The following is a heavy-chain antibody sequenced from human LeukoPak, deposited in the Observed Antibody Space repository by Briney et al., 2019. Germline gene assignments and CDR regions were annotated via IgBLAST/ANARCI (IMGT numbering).Heavy chain of an antibody. CDR2: IWYDASNK. D-gene: IGHD6-13*01. J-gene: IGHJ5*02. Sequence: GGSLRLSCEASGFIFSTYWMHWVRQAPGKGLEWVAVIWYDASNKYYADSVKGRFTISRDNSKNTLFLQMNSLRDDDTAVYYCVRGVGVSRFNYFDPWGQGTLVIVSS. V-gene: IGHV3-33*08. CDR3: VRGVGVSRFNYFDP. CDR1: GFIFSTYW.